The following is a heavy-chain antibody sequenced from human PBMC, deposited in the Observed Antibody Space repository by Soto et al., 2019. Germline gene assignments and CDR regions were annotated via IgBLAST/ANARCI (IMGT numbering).Heavy chain of an antibody. V-gene: IGHV3-33*01. Sequence: GSLRLSCAASGFTFSGFGMHWVRQAPGKGLEWVAIIWYDGSDKYYADSVKGRFTISRDNSKNTLYLQMNSLRAEDTAVYHCAFGNLSYYFDFWGQGTPVTVSS. D-gene: IGHD3-16*01. CDR3: AFGNLSYYFDF. CDR2: IWYDGSDK. J-gene: IGHJ4*02. CDR1: GFTFSGFG.